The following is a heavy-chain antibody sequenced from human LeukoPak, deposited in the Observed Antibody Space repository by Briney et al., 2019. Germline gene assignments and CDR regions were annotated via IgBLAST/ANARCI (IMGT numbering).Heavy chain of an antibody. D-gene: IGHD6-13*01. V-gene: IGHV4-61*02. CDR3: ARASSYSSSSCWFDP. Sequence: SETLSLTCSVSGGSMSSGTFYWNWIRQPAGKGLEWIGRIYTSGSTNYNPSLKSRVTISVDTSKNQFSLNLSSVTAADTAVYYCARASSYSSSSCWFDPWGQGTLVTVSS. CDR1: GGSMSSGTFY. CDR2: IYTSGST. J-gene: IGHJ5*02.